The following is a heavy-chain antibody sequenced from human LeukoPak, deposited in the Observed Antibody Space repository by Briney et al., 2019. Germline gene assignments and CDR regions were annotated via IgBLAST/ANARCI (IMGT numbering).Heavy chain of an antibody. Sequence: SVKVSCKASGGTLISYAISWVRQAPGQGLEWMGGIIPIFGTANYAQKFQGRVTITADESTSTAYMELSSLRSEDTAVYYCARGRGYSRPFDYWGQGTLVTVSS. J-gene: IGHJ4*02. CDR1: GGTLISYA. D-gene: IGHD5-18*01. CDR2: IIPIFGTA. V-gene: IGHV1-69*13. CDR3: ARGRGYSRPFDY.